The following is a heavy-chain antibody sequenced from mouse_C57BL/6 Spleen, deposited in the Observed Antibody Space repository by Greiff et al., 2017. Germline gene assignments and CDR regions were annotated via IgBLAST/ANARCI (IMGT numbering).Heavy chain of an antibody. D-gene: IGHD1-1*01. CDR3: ARPSAYYGSSGGYYDV. CDR1: GYTFTDYY. J-gene: IGHJ1*03. CDR2: IYPGSGNT. V-gene: IGHV1-76*01. Sequence: VKLQESGAELVRPGASVKLSCKASGYTFTDYYINWVKQRPGQGLEWIARIYPGSGNTYYNEKFKGKAKLTAEKSSSTAYMQISSLTSEDSAVYFCARPSAYYGSSGGYYDVWGTGTTATVSS.